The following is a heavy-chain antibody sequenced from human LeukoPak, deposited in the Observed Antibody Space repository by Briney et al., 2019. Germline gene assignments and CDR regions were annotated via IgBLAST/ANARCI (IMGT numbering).Heavy chain of an antibody. J-gene: IGHJ6*02. V-gene: IGHV1-24*01. D-gene: IGHD2-15*01. CDR2: FDPEDGET. Sequence: ASVKVSCKVSGYTLTELSMHWVRQAHGKGLEWVGGFDPEDGETIYAQKFQGRVTMTEDTSTDTAYMELSSLRSEDTAVYYCATVNCSGGSCYPRSYYYGMDVWGQGTTVTVSS. CDR3: ATVNCSGGSCYPRSYYYGMDV. CDR1: GYTLTELS.